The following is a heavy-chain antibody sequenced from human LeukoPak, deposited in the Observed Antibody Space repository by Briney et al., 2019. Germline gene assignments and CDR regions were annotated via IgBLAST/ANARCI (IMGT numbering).Heavy chain of an antibody. CDR2: ISYDGRNK. Sequence: GRTLSLSSALSGFTSTNYATQWVRQAPDKGLERGAVISYDGRNKYYAHPVKGRFTISRDNSKITLYLEMNRLRAEDTAVYYCARESWAFDICGQGRMVAVSS. CDR3: ARESWAFDI. J-gene: IGHJ3*02. V-gene: IGHV3-30*04. CDR1: GFTSTNYA.